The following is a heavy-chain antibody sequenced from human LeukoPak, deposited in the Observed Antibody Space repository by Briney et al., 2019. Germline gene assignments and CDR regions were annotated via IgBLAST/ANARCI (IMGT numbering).Heavy chain of an antibody. CDR2: IRGSGGST. Sequence: PGGSLRLSCAASGFTFSSYAMSWVRQAPGKGLEWVSTIRGSGGSTSYADSVKGRFTISRDNSENTLYLQINSLRAEDTAVYYCAKANYDSSPYYWSDWGQGTLVTVSS. V-gene: IGHV3-23*01. D-gene: IGHD3-22*01. CDR3: AKANYDSSPYYWSD. CDR1: GFTFSSYA. J-gene: IGHJ4*02.